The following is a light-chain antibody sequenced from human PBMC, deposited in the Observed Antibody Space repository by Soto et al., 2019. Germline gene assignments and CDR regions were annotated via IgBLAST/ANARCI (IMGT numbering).Light chain of an antibody. J-gene: IGKJ1*01. V-gene: IGKV3-15*01. Sequence: EIVMTQSPATLSVSPGERATLSCRASQSVSSNLAWYQQKPGQAPRLLIYGASTRATGIPARFSGSGSGTEFTLTISSLQSEDFAVYYCQQYNNWPRLWTCGQGTKVDIK. CDR2: GAS. CDR3: QQYNNWPRLWT. CDR1: QSVSSN.